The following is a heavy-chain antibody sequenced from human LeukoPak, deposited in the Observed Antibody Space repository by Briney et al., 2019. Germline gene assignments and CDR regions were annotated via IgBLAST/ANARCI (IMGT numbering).Heavy chain of an antibody. CDR2: IYYSGST. Sequence: SETLSLTCTVSGGSISSYYWSWIRQPPGKGLEWIGYIYYSGSTNYNPSLKSRVTISVDTSKNQFSLKLSSVTVADTAVYYCAGTQDWFDPWGQGTLVTVSS. J-gene: IGHJ5*02. CDR1: GGSISSYY. V-gene: IGHV4-59*08. CDR3: AGTQDWFDP.